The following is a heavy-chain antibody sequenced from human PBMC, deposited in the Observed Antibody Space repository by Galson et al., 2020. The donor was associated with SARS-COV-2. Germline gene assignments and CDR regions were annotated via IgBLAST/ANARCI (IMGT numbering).Heavy chain of an antibody. J-gene: IGHJ3*01. CDR3: AKTNSGSPHGNAFDV. Sequence: ASVPVSRQATGYTFPHYAITWVRQAPGQGVAWLGWISAYNGHANSAPNFQGRVTMPTDTSTSTADMALSSLRSDDTAVYYCAKTNSGSPHGNAFDVWGQGTMVTVSS. V-gene: IGHV1-18*01. CDR2: ISAYNGHA. CDR1: GYTFPHYA. D-gene: IGHD1-26*01.